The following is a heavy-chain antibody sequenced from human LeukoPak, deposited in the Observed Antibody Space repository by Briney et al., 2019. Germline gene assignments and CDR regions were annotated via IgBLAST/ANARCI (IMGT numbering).Heavy chain of an antibody. CDR2: ITPIFGTA. CDR3: ARQYCSSTSCPKDP. J-gene: IGHJ5*02. CDR1: GGTFSSYA. D-gene: IGHD2-2*01. V-gene: IGHV1-69*13. Sequence: SVKVSCKASGGTFSSYAISWVRQAPGQGLEWVGGITPIFGTANYAQKFQGRVTITAEESTSTAYMELSSLRSEDTAVYYCARQYCSSTSCPKDPWGQGTLVTVSS.